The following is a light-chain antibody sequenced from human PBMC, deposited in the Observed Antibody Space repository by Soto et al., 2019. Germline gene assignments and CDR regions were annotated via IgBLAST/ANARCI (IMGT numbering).Light chain of an antibody. J-gene: IGLJ3*02. Sequence: QSVLTQPASASGSPGQSVTISCTGTSSDVLSYAAASWYQHQPGKAPKLIIYEGNKRPSGVSNRFSGPRSGNVASLTISGLQAEDDADYYCCSYVYSNSWVFGGGTKLTVL. CDR2: EGN. CDR1: SSDVLSYAA. CDR3: CSYVYSNSWV. V-gene: IGLV2-23*01.